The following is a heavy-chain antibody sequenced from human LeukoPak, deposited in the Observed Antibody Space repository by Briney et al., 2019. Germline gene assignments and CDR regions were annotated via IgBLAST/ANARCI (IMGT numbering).Heavy chain of an antibody. CDR2: ISSSSSTI. D-gene: IGHD4-17*01. V-gene: IGHV3-48*02. Sequence: GGSLRLSCAASGFTFSTYSMNWVRRAPGKGLEWVSYISSSSSTIYYAGSVKGRFTISRDNAKNSLYLQMNSLRDVDTAVYYCARESVTFDYWGQGTLVTVSS. CDR3: ARESVTFDY. CDR1: GFTFSTYS. J-gene: IGHJ4*02.